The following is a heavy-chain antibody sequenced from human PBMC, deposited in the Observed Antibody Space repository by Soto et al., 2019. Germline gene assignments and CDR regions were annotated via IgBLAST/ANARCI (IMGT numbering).Heavy chain of an antibody. Sequence: QVQLVQSGAEVKKPGSSVKVSCKASGGTFSSYTISWVRQAPGQGLEWMGRIIPILGVANYAQKFQGRVTITADKSTSTAYMELSSLRSEDTAVYYCAREPVLGYDILTGWFDYWGQGTQVTVSS. CDR1: GGTFSSYT. V-gene: IGHV1-69*08. J-gene: IGHJ4*02. CDR3: AREPVLGYDILTGWFDY. CDR2: IIPILGVA. D-gene: IGHD3-9*01.